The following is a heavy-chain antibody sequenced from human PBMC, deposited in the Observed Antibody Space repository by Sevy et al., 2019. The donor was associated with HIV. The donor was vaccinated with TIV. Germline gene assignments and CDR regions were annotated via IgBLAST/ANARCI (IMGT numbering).Heavy chain of an antibody. CDR1: GFTFSRAW. V-gene: IGHV3-15*01. J-gene: IGHJ2*01. CDR3: TTDRGRTSSMYFDL. CDR2: IKRNSNGGTK. D-gene: IGHD3-10*01. Sequence: GGSLRLSSAASGFTFSRAWMSWVRQAPGKGLEWVGRIKRNSNGGTKDYAAPVKGRFSISRDDSENTVYLQMNSLNTEDTATYYCTTDRGRTSSMYFDLWGRGTLVTVSS.